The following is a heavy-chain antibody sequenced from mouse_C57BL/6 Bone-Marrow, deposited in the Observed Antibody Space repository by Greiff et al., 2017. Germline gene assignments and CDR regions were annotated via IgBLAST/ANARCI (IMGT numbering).Heavy chain of an antibody. CDR3: ARSKNGDSWFAY. CDR2: INPGSGGT. Sequence: VQLQQSGAELVRPGTSVKVSCKASGYAFTNYLIEWVKQRPGQGLEWIGVINPGSGGTNYNEKFKGKATLTADQSSSTAYMQLSSLTSEDSAVFFCARSKNGDSWFAYWGQGTLVTVSA. D-gene: IGHD4-1*01. V-gene: IGHV1-54*01. CDR1: GYAFTNYL. J-gene: IGHJ3*01.